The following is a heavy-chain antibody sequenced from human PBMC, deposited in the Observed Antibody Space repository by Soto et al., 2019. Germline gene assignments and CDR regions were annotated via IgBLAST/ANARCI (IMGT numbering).Heavy chain of an antibody. CDR1: GFTFSSYA. J-gene: IGHJ6*02. Sequence: GGSLRLSCAASGFTFSSYAMHWVRQAPGKGLEWVAVISYDGSNKYYADSVKGRFTISRDNSKNTLYLQMNSLRAEDTAVYYCASGYNWNEYYYYYGMDVWGQGTTVTVSS. V-gene: IGHV3-30-3*01. D-gene: IGHD1-1*01. CDR2: ISYDGSNK. CDR3: ASGYNWNEYYYYYGMDV.